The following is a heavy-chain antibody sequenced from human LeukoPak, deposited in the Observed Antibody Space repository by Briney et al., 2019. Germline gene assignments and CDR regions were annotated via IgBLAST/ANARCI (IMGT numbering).Heavy chain of an antibody. CDR3: HVVPAAMDAFDI. Sequence: GGSLRLSCAASGFTFSSYSMNWVRQAPGKGLEWVSSISSSSSSYIYYADSVRGRFTISRDNAKNSLYLQMNSLRAEDTAVYYCHVVPAAMDAFDIWGQGTMVTVSS. CDR1: GFTFSSYS. V-gene: IGHV3-21*01. D-gene: IGHD2-2*01. J-gene: IGHJ3*02. CDR2: ISSSSSSYI.